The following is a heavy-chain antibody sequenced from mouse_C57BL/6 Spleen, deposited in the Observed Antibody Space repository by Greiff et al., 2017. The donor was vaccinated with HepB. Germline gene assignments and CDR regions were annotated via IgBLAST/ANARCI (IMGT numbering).Heavy chain of an antibody. V-gene: IGHV5-17*01. CDR3: ARKESYGSRAMDY. D-gene: IGHD1-1*01. CDR2: ISSGSSTI. Sequence: EVKLEESGGGLVKPGGSLKLSCAASGFTFSDYGMHWVRQAPEKGLEWVAYISSGSSTIYYADTVKGRFTISRDNAKNTLFLQMTSLRSEDTAMYYCARKESYGSRAMDYWGQGTSVTVSS. CDR1: GFTFSDYG. J-gene: IGHJ4*01.